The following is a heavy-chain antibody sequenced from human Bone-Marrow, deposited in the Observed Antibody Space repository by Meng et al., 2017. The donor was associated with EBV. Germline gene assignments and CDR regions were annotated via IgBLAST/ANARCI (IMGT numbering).Heavy chain of an antibody. CDR3: ASGSDYGNYQPLGY. Sequence: VQVVQAGAEVKQPGAAVKVSCKSSGYTFTSYDINWVRQATAQGLEWMGWMTPNSGKTGYAQKFQGRVTMTRNTSISTAYMELSSMRSKDTAVYYCASGSDYGNYQPLGYWGQGTLVTVSS. CDR2: MTPNSGKT. J-gene: IGHJ4*02. D-gene: IGHD4-11*01. V-gene: IGHV1-8*01. CDR1: GYTFTSYD.